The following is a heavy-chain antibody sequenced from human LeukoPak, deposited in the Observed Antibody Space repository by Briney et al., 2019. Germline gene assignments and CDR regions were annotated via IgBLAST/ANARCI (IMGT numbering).Heavy chain of an antibody. CDR1: GFTFSTYW. J-gene: IGHJ5*02. Sequence: GGSLRLSCAASGFTFSTYWMAWVRQAPGKGLEWVANIKYDGIEKYYVDSVKGRFTISRDNAKKFRYLQMNSLRDEDTAVYYCARDLVTEPTXDWXXPWGXGTXV. D-gene: IGHD2-2*01. CDR3: ARDLVTEPTXDWXXP. V-gene: IGHV3-7*01. CDR2: IKYDGIEK.